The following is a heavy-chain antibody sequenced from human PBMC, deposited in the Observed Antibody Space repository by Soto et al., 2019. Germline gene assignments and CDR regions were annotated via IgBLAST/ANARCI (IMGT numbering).Heavy chain of an antibody. CDR1: GGSISSSSYY. CDR2: IYYSGST. V-gene: IGHV4-39*01. D-gene: IGHD3-22*01. J-gene: IGHJ4*02. Sequence: PSETMSLTCTVSGGSISSSSYYWGWIRQPPGKGLEWIGSIYYSGSTYYNPSLKSRVTISVDTSKNQFSLKLSSVTAADTAVYYCARHKYQSIGSSAYCGRGTLFTVS. CDR3: ARHKYQSIGSSAY.